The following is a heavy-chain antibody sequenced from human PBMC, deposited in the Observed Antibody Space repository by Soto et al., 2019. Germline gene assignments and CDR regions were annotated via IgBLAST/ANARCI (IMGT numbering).Heavy chain of an antibody. Sequence: GGSLRLSCVSSGFALTTYTMKWVRQGPGTGLEWVSSINGRSNYKYYSDSVKGRFTVSRDNAQNSLFLQMSRLGPEDTAVYYCVREDGVVGASSAFDSWGQGTLVTVSS. CDR1: GFALTTYT. CDR3: VREDGVVGASSAFDS. D-gene: IGHD1-26*01. J-gene: IGHJ4*02. V-gene: IGHV3-21*01. CDR2: INGRSNYK.